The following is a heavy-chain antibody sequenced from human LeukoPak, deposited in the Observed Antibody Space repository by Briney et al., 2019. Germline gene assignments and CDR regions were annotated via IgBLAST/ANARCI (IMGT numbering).Heavy chain of an antibody. CDR3: ARRRGYSYGYPSYFDY. V-gene: IGHV4-59*08. CDR2: IYYSGST. CDR1: GGSISSYY. D-gene: IGHD5-18*01. Sequence: PSETLSLTCTVSGGSISSYYWSWIRQPPGKGLEWIGYIYYSGSTNYNPSLKSRISISVDTSKNQFSLKLSSVTAADTAVYYCARRRGYSYGYPSYFDYWGQGTLVTVSS. J-gene: IGHJ4*02.